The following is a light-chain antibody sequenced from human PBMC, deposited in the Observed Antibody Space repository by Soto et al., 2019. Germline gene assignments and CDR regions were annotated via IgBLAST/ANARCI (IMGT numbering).Light chain of an antibody. CDR2: GAS. Sequence: EIVLTQSPGTLSLSPWEIATLSCRASQSVSSSYLAWYQQKPGQAPRLLIYGASTRATGIPARFSGSGSGTDFTLTISSLEPEDFAVYYCQQRSNWPPWTFGQGTKVDIK. CDR3: QQRSNWPPWT. V-gene: IGKV3D-20*02. J-gene: IGKJ1*01. CDR1: QSVSSSY.